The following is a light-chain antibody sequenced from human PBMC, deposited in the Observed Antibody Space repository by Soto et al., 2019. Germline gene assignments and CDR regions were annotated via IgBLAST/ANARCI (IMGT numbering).Light chain of an antibody. CDR2: AAS. J-gene: IGKJ1*01. V-gene: IGKV1-27*01. CDR1: KAIRNS. Sequence: EIQMPQSQSSLSASVGARVTITCRASKAIRNSLAWYQQKPGKVPKLLIYAASTLQSGVPSRFSGSGSGTDFTLTISSLQPEDVATYYCQKYFSAPWTFGQGTKVEVK. CDR3: QKYFSAPWT.